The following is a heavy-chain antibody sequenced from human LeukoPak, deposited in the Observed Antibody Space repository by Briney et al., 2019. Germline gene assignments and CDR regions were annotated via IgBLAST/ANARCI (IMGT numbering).Heavy chain of an antibody. J-gene: IGHJ4*02. V-gene: IGHV3-15*07. Sequence: GGSLRLSCAVSGLTLSNVWVNWVRQAPGKGLEWVGLIKSKSDGGTTDFAAPVKGRFTISRDDSKNILYLQMNSLTSEDTAIYYCTQGSGYYFNYWGQGTLVTVSS. D-gene: IGHD5-12*01. CDR1: GLTLSNVW. CDR2: IKSKSDGGTT. CDR3: TQGSGYYFNY.